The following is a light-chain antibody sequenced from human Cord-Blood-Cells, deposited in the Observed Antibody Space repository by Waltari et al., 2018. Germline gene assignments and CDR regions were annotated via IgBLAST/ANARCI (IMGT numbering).Light chain of an antibody. CDR1: QSVLYSSNNKNY. V-gene: IGKV4-1*01. Sequence: DIVMTQSPDPLAVSLGERVTINCKSSQSVLYSSNNKNYVAWYQQKPGQPPKLLIYWASTRESGVPDRCSGGGSGTDFTLTISSLQAEDVAVYYCQQYYSTWTFGQGTKVEIK. CDR2: WAS. CDR3: QQYYSTWT. J-gene: IGKJ1*01.